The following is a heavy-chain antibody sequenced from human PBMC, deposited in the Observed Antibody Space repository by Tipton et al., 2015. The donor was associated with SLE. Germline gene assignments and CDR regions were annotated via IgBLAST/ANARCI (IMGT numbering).Heavy chain of an antibody. D-gene: IGHD6-13*01. V-gene: IGHV4-61*02. J-gene: IGHJ6*03. Sequence: TLSLTCTVSGGSISSCSYYWSWIRQPAGEGLEWIGRIYTSGSTNHNPPLKSRVTISVDTSKNQFSLKLSAVTAADTAGYYCASTIAAAGSFYYYDYMDVWGKGTTVTVSS. CDR3: ASTIAAAGSFYYYDYMDV. CDR1: GGSISSCSYY. CDR2: IYTSGST.